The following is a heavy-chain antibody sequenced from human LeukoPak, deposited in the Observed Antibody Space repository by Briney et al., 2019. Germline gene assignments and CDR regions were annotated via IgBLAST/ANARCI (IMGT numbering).Heavy chain of an antibody. V-gene: IGHV4-30-4*01. Sequence: SETLSLTCTVSGSSISSGAYYWSWIRQPPGKGLEWIGYIYYSGRTYYKPSLRSRVTISVDRSRNQFSLKLTSVTAADTAGYYCARHAEESFDAFDIWGQGTMVTVSS. D-gene: IGHD1-26*01. CDR3: ARHAEESFDAFDI. J-gene: IGHJ3*02. CDR1: GSSISSGAYY. CDR2: IYYSGRT.